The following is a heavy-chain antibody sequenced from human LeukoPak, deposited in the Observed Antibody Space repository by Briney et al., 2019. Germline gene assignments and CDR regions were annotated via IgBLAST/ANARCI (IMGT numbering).Heavy chain of an antibody. V-gene: IGHV4-39*01. CDR1: GFTVSSNY. CDR3: ARHYGP. D-gene: IGHD3-10*01. Sequence: PRGSLRLSCAASGFTVSSNYMSWVRQPPGKGLEWIGSIYYSGSTYYNPSLKSRVTISVDTSKNQFSLKLNSVTATDTAVYYCARHYGPWGQGTLVTVSS. CDR2: IYYSGST. J-gene: IGHJ4*02.